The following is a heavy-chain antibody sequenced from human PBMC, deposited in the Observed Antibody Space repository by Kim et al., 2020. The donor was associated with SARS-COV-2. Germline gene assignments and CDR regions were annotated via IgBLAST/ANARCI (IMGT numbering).Heavy chain of an antibody. CDR1: GFTFSSYE. CDR2: ISSSGSTI. CDR3: ARVSRPPQVVPAVMDY. J-gene: IGHJ4*02. Sequence: GGSLRLSCAASGFTFSSYEMNWVRQAPGKGLEWVSYISSSGSTIYYADSVKGRFTISRDNAKNSLYLQMNSLRAEDTAVYYCARVSRPPQVVPAVMDYWGQGTLVTVSS. V-gene: IGHV3-48*03. D-gene: IGHD2-2*01.